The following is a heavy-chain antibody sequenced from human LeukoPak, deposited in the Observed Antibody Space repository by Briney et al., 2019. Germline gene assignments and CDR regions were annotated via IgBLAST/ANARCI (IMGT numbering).Heavy chain of an antibody. V-gene: IGHV3-23*01. J-gene: IGHJ4*02. D-gene: IGHD3-22*01. CDR3: ARPRGYDSSGYYYWNFDY. CDR2: ISGRGGST. Sequence: GGSLRLSRAVSGITLSNSGMSWVRQAPGKGLEWVAGISGRGGSTSYADSVKGRFTISRDNPRNTLYLQMNSLRDEDTAVYYCARPRGYDSSGYYYWNFDYWGQGTLVTVSS. CDR1: GITLSNSG.